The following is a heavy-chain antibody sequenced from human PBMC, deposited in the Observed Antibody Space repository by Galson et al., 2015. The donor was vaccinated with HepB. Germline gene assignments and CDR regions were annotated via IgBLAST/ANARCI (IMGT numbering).Heavy chain of an antibody. CDR1: GYTFTGYY. D-gene: IGHD6-13*01. CDR2: INPNSGGT. J-gene: IGHJ3*02. Sequence: SVKVSCKASGYTFTGYYMHWVRQAPGQGLEWMGWINPNSGGTNYAQKFQGWVTMTRDTSISTAYMELSRLRSDDTAVYYCARAYIAAAFDAFDIWGQGTMVTVSS. CDR3: ARAYIAAAFDAFDI. V-gene: IGHV1-2*04.